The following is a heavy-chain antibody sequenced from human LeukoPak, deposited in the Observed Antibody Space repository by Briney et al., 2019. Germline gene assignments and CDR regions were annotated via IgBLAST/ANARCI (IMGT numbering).Heavy chain of an antibody. V-gene: IGHV4-4*07. CDR1: GGSISSYY. CDR3: ARIYYGSGSPAGWFDP. Sequence: SETLSLTCTVSGGSISSYYWSWIRQPAGKGLEWIGRIYTSGSTNYNPSLKSRVTMSVDTSKNQFSLKLCSVTAADTAVYYCARIYYGSGSPAGWFDPWGQGTLVTVSS. CDR2: IYTSGST. J-gene: IGHJ5*02. D-gene: IGHD3-10*01.